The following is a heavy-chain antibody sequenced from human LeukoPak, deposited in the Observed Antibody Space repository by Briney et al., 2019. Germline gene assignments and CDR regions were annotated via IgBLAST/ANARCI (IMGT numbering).Heavy chain of an antibody. V-gene: IGHV1-2*02. CDR3: ARDHNWGPDY. CDR2: IHPGRGDT. CDR1: GYTFTDHY. D-gene: IGHD7-27*01. Sequence: ASGKVSCKALGYTFTDHYFHWMRQAPGQGIGWMGLIHPGRGDTNIAQKFQGRVSLTRDMSISTAYMELSRLTSDDTAVYYCARDHNWGPDYWGQGTLVSVSS. J-gene: IGHJ4*02.